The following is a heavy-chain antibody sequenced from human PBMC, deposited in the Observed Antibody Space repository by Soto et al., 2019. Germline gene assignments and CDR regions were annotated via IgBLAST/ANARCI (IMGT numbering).Heavy chain of an antibody. D-gene: IGHD3-3*01. CDR1: GGTFSTHA. CDR3: AGGAYDFWSGYFPGY. J-gene: IGHJ4*02. V-gene: IGHV1-69*01. Sequence: QVQLVQSGAEVKKPGSSVKVSCKASGGTFSTHAINWVRQAPGQGLDWMGGVIPIYRTPNYAQKFQGRVTISADEFTTTAYMELSSLTSEDTAVYYCAGGAYDFWSGYFPGYWGQGTLVTVSS. CDR2: VIPIYRTP.